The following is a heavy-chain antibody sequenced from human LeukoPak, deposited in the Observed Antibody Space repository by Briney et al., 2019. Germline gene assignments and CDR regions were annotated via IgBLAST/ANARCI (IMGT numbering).Heavy chain of an antibody. CDR1: GFTFSSYS. Sequence: PGGSLRLSCAASGFTFSSYSMNWVRQAPGKGLEWVSYISSSSSTIYYADSVKGRFTISKDNAKNSLYLQMNSLRAEDTAVYYCARARTIFGGHDAFDIWGQGTMVTVSS. CDR3: ARARTIFGGHDAFDI. V-gene: IGHV3-48*01. J-gene: IGHJ3*02. D-gene: IGHD3-3*01. CDR2: ISSSSSTI.